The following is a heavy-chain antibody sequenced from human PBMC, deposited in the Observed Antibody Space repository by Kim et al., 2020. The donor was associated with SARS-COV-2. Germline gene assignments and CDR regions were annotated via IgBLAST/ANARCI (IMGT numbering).Heavy chain of an antibody. CDR1: GFTFSSYA. J-gene: IGHJ4*02. CDR3: ARKGVGATHSFDY. CDR2: ISYDGSNK. Sequence: GGSLRLSCAASGFTFSSYAMHWVRQAPGKGLEWVAVISYDGSNKYYADSVKGRFTISRDNSKNTLYLQMNSLRAEDTAVYYCARKGVGATHSFDYWGQGTLGPVSS. V-gene: IGHV3-30-3*01. D-gene: IGHD1-26*01.